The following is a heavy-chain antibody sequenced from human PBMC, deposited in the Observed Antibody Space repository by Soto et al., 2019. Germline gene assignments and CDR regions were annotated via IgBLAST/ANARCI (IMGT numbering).Heavy chain of an antibody. V-gene: IGHV3-21*01. CDR2: ISSSSSYI. CDR3: ARATARARGSRWFDP. CDR1: GFTFSSYS. Sequence: GVSLRLSCAASGFTFSSYSMNWVRQAPGKGLEWVSSISSSSSYIYYADSVKGRFTISRDNAKNSLYLQMNSLRAEDTAVYYCARATARARGSRWFDPWGQGTLVTVSS. J-gene: IGHJ5*02. D-gene: IGHD3-10*01.